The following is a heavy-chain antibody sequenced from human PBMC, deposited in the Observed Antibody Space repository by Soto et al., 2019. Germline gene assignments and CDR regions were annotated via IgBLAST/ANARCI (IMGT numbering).Heavy chain of an antibody. V-gene: IGHV4-59*01. CDR2: VYYTGST. CDR1: GSSISSYY. J-gene: IGHJ4*02. Sequence: SETLSLTCNVSGSSISSYYWSLIRQPPGKGLECIWYVYYTGSTLYNPSLKSRVTISVDMSKKEFSLRLSSVIAADTAVYYCARTRMIESWIDSWGQGTPVTVSS. D-gene: IGHD3-16*01. CDR3: ARTRMIESWIDS.